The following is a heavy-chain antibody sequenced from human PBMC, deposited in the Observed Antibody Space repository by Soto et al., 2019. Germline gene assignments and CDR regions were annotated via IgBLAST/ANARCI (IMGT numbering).Heavy chain of an antibody. CDR2: ISAYNGNT. J-gene: IGHJ3*02. CDR1: GYTFTSYG. CDR3: ARDVSHIVVVTAINDAFDI. Sequence: ASVKVSCKTSGYTFTSYGISWVRQAPGQGLEWMGWISAYNGNTNYAQKLQGRVTMTTDTSTSTAYMELRSLRSDDTAVYYCARDVSHIVVVTAINDAFDIWGQGTMVTVSS. D-gene: IGHD2-21*02. V-gene: IGHV1-18*01.